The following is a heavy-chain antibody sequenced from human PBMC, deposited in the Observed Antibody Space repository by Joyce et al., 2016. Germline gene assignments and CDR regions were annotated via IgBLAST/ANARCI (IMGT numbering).Heavy chain of an antibody. V-gene: IGHV1-69*12. J-gene: IGHJ6*02. Sequence: QVLLVQSGAAMKRPGSSLRVSCKSSGGDFSNYTVNWVRQAPGQRLEWMGGIIPFFGAAKYAEDFQGRVTLTADQSTRTAYLELSSLTSADTAVYYCARGGTSSDHYFFYTLDVWGPGTTVIVSS. D-gene: IGHD1-14*01. CDR1: GGDFSNYT. CDR3: ARGGTSSDHYFFYTLDV. CDR2: IIPFFGAA.